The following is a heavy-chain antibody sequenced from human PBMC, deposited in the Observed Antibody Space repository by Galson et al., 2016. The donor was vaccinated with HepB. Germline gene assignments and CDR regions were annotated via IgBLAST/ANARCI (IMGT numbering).Heavy chain of an antibody. V-gene: IGHV3-30*04. CDR2: ITYDGGEK. D-gene: IGHD6-19*01. CDR3: AKERRGWYHGS. CDR1: GFTFSDFA. J-gene: IGHJ5*02. Sequence: SLRLSCAASGFTFSDFAMHWVRQAPGKGLEWVSIITYDGGEKDCADSVKGRFTISRDDSRNTLYLHMDSLTTEDTAVYYCAKERRGWYHGSWGQGPLVTVPS.